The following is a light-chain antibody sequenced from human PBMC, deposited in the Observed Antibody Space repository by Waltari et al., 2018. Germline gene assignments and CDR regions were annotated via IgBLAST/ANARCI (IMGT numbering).Light chain of an antibody. CDR2: VNSDGSH. CDR1: SGHTNNI. CDR3: QTGGHGTWV. V-gene: IGLV4-69*01. Sequence: QLVLTQSPSASAPLGASVKLTCTLSSGHTNNIIAWHQQPPKKGPRSLRQVNSDGSHNKGNKIPERFSGSSSGAERYLTISSRQSEDEADYYCQTGGHGTWVFGGGTKLTVL. J-gene: IGLJ3*02.